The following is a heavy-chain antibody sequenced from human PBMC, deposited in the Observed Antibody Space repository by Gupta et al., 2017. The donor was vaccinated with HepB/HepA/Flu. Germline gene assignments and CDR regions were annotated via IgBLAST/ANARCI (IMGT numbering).Heavy chain of an antibody. Sequence: QVQLQESGPGLVKPSETLSLTCTVSGGSISSYYWSWVRQPPGKGLEGIGYVDYRASTKYNPSRKSRVTISVDTSKNQFSLKLSSVTAADTAVYYCARYCSGGSCYSGGFDPWGQGTLVTVSS. CDR1: GGSISSYY. V-gene: IGHV4-59*13. J-gene: IGHJ5*02. D-gene: IGHD2-15*01. CDR2: VDYRAST. CDR3: ARYCSGGSCYSGGFDP.